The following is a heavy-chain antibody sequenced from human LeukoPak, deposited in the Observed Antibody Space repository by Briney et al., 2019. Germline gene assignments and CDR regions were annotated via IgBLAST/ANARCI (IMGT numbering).Heavy chain of an antibody. CDR2: IKSKSDGGTT. CDR3: TTHGAVGYCSGGSCPTLFFVDY. CDR1: VFTFSNAW. V-gene: IGHV3-15*01. D-gene: IGHD2-15*01. J-gene: IGHJ4*02. Sequence: GGPLRLSCAASVFTFSNAWMSWVRQAPGKGLEWVGRIKSKSDGGTTDSAAPVKGRFTISRHHSKNTLYLQMTSLKPEDTAVYYCTTHGAVGYCSGGSCPTLFFVDYWGQGTLVTVSS.